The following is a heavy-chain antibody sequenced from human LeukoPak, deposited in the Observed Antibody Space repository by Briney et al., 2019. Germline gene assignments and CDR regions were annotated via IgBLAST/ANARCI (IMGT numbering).Heavy chain of an antibody. Sequence: SETLSLTCTVSGGFISSYYWSWIRQPAGKGLEGIGRIYTSGSTNYNPSLKSRVTMSVDTSKNQFSLKLSSVTAADTAVYYCARDRYYYDSSGYYQLDYWGQGTLVTVSS. D-gene: IGHD3-22*01. CDR1: GGFISSYY. CDR3: ARDRYYYDSSGYYQLDY. J-gene: IGHJ4*02. V-gene: IGHV4-4*07. CDR2: IYTSGST.